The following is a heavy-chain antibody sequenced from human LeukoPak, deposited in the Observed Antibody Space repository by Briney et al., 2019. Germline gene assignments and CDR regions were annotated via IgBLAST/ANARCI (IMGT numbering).Heavy chain of an antibody. CDR3: AREDESYDILTGRSYNWLDP. CDR2: INPNSGGT. Sequence: GASVKVSCKASGYTFTGYYMHWVRQAPGQGLEWMGWINPNSGGTNYAQKFQGRVTMTRDTSISTAYMELSSLRPDDTAIYYCAREDESYDILTGRSYNWLDPWGQGTLVSVSS. CDR1: GYTFTGYY. J-gene: IGHJ5*02. V-gene: IGHV1-2*02. D-gene: IGHD3-9*01.